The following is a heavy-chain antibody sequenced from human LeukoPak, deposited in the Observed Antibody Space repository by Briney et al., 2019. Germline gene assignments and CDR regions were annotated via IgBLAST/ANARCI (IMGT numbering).Heavy chain of an antibody. J-gene: IGHJ4*02. CDR1: GFTFSSYG. CDR2: ISGSGGST. V-gene: IGHV3-23*01. Sequence: GGSLRLSCAASGFTFSSYGMSWVRQAPGKGVEWVSAISGSGGSTYYADSVKGRFTISRDNSKNTLYLQMNSLGAADTAVYYCAKDMGGVRGVILDYWGQGTLVTVSS. D-gene: IGHD3-10*01. CDR3: AKDMGGVRGVILDY.